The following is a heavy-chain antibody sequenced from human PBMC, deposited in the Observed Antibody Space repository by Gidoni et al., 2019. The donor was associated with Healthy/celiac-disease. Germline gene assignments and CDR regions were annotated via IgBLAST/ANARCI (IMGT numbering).Heavy chain of an antibody. CDR1: GFTFCSYA. Sequence: QVQLVESGGGVVQPGRSLRLSCAASGFTFCSYARHWVRTAPGKGLEWVAVISYDGSNKYYADSVKGRFTISRDNSKNTLYLQMNSLRAEDTAVYYCARAKGFHYYDSSGYYYWGQGTLVTVSS. CDR3: ARAKGFHYYDSSGYYY. J-gene: IGHJ4*02. D-gene: IGHD3-22*01. CDR2: ISYDGSNK. V-gene: IGHV3-30*04.